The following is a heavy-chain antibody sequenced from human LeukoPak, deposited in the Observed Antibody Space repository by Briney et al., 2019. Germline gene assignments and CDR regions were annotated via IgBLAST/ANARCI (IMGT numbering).Heavy chain of an antibody. J-gene: IGHJ4*02. D-gene: IGHD4/OR15-4a*01. V-gene: IGHV4-61*01. CDR2: IYYSGST. Sequence: SETLSLTCTVSGGPVSSGSYYWSWIRQPPGKGLEWIGYIYYSGSTNYNPSLKSRVTISVDTSKNQFSLKLSSVTAADTAVYYCARGLYGGYVNYWGQGTLVTVSS. CDR3: ARGLYGGYVNY. CDR1: GGPVSSGSYY.